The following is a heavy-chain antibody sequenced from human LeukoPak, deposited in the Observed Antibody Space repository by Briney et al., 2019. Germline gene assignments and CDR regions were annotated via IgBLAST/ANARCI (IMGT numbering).Heavy chain of an antibody. CDR2: IYYSGST. CDR1: GGSVSSGSYY. CDR3: ASRLDYYDSGGSFDY. J-gene: IGHJ4*02. Sequence: PSETLSLTCTVSGGSVSSGSYYWSWIRQPPGKGLEWIGYIYYSGSTNYNPSLKSRVTISVDTSKNQFSLKLSSVTAADTAVYYCASRLDYYDSGGSFDYWGQGTLVTVS. V-gene: IGHV4-61*01. D-gene: IGHD3-22*01.